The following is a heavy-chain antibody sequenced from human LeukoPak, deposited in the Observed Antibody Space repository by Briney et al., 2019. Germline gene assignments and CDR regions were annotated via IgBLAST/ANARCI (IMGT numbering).Heavy chain of an antibody. V-gene: IGHV4-34*01. CDR2: INHSGST. J-gene: IGHJ5*02. CDR1: GGSFSGYY. Sequence: PSETLSLTCAVYGGSFSGYYWSWIRQPPGKGLEWIGEINHSGSTNYNPSLKSRVTISVDTSKNQFSLKLGSVTAPDTAVYYCARGVAKVAKRETTVTPRNWFDPWGEGTLVTVSS. CDR3: ARGVAKVAKRETTVTPRNWFDP. D-gene: IGHD4-17*01.